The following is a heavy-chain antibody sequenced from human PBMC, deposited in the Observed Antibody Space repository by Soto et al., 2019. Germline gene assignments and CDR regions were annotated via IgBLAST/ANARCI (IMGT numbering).Heavy chain of an antibody. Sequence: QVQLVESGGGVVQPGRSLRLSCAASGFTFSSYAMHWVRQAPGKGLEWVAVISYDGSNKYYADCVKGRFTISRDNSKHTLYLQMNSLRAEDTAVYYCANLGQIVAEEDGWFDPWGQGTLVTVSS. D-gene: IGHD2-15*01. CDR2: ISYDGSNK. CDR3: ANLGQIVAEEDGWFDP. CDR1: GFTFSSYA. V-gene: IGHV3-30-3*01. J-gene: IGHJ5*02.